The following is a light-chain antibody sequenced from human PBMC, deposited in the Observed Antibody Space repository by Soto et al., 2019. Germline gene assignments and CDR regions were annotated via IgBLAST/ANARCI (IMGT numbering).Light chain of an antibody. J-gene: IGKJ4*01. CDR1: QSISKW. CDR3: QQYDSYSPLT. Sequence: DIQMTQSPSTLSASVGDRVTMTCRASQSISKWLAWYQQKPGTAPKLLIYDASNLESGVPSRFSGSGSGTEFTLTIRRLQHDDFATYYCQQYDSYSPLTFGGGTKVDIK. CDR2: DAS. V-gene: IGKV1-5*01.